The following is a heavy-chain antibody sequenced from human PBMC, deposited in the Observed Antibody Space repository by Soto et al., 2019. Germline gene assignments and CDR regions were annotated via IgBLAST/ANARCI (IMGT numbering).Heavy chain of an antibody. Sequence: QVQLQESGPGLVKPSETLSLPCTVSGGSISSYYWSWVRQPPGKGLEWIGYIYYRGNTNYNSSLRSPVTISLDTAKNQFSLKLSSVTAADTAVYYCARGQSTWHYWGQGTLVTVSS. CDR1: GGSISSYY. CDR3: ARGQSTWHY. J-gene: IGHJ4*02. V-gene: IGHV4-59*08. CDR2: IYYRGNT.